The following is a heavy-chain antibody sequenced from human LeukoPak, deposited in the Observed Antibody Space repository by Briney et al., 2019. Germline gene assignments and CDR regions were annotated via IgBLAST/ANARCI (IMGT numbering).Heavy chain of an antibody. CDR2: IYYSGST. D-gene: IGHD3-22*01. V-gene: IGHV4-59*01. J-gene: IGHJ3*02. Sequence: PSETLSLTCTVSGGSISSYYWSWIRQPPGKGLEWIGYIYYSGSTNYNPSLKSRVAISVDTSKNQFSLKLSSVTAADTAVYYCARITMIVPPNDAFDIWGQGTMVTVSS. CDR1: GGSISSYY. CDR3: ARITMIVPPNDAFDI.